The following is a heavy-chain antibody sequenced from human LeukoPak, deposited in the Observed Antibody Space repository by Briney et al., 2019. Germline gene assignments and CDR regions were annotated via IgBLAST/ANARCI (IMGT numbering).Heavy chain of an antibody. CDR3: ARPFATYSGSYFGFDY. J-gene: IGHJ4*02. Sequence: GASVKVSCKASGYTFTGYYMHWVRPAPGQGLEWMGWINPNSGGTNYAQKFQGRVTMTRDTSISTAYMELSRLRSDDTAVYYCARPFATYSGSYFGFDYWGQGTLVTVSS. CDR1: GYTFTGYY. D-gene: IGHD1-26*01. CDR2: INPNSGGT. V-gene: IGHV1-2*02.